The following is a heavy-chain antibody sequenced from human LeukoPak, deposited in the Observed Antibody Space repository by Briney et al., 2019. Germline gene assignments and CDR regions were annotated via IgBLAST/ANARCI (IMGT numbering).Heavy chain of an antibody. D-gene: IGHD6-19*01. CDR2: VNNDGSST. CDR1: GFTVSSNY. V-gene: IGHV3-74*01. J-gene: IGHJ4*02. CDR3: ARSSYPYYFDY. Sequence: QPGGSLRLSCAASGFTVSSNYMSWVRQAPGKGLMWVSRVNNDGSSTTYADSVEGRFTISRDNARNTLYLQMNSLRAEDTAVYYCARSSYPYYFDYWGQGTLVTVSS.